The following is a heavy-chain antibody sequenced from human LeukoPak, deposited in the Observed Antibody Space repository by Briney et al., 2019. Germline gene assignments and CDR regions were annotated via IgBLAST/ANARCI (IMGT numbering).Heavy chain of an antibody. J-gene: IGHJ4*02. CDR3: ARNSMVVAATPARYYFDY. V-gene: IGHV3-21*01. CDR1: GFTFSSYW. CDR2: ISSSSSYI. Sequence: GGSLRLSCAASGFTFSSYWMSWVRQAPGRGLEWVSSISSSSSYIYYADSVKGRFTISRDNAKNSLYLQMNSLRAEDTAVYYCARNSMVVAATPARYYFDYWGQGTLVTVSS. D-gene: IGHD2-15*01.